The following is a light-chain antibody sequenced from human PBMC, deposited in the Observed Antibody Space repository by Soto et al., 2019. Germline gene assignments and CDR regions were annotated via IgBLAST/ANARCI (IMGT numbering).Light chain of an antibody. Sequence: QSVLTQPRSVSGSPGQSVTISCTGNSSDVGAYNYVSWYQQLPGKAPKLMIYDVTKRPSGVPDRFSGAKSGNTASLTISGLLPEDEADYYCCSFAVIYTPVTFGGGTKLTVL. J-gene: IGLJ2*01. CDR1: SSDVGAYNY. V-gene: IGLV2-11*01. CDR2: DVT. CDR3: CSFAVIYTPVT.